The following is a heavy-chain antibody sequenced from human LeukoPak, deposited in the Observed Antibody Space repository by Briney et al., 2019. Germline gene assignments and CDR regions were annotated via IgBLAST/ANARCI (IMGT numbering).Heavy chain of an antibody. Sequence: SETLSLTCAVYGGSFSGYYWSWIRQPPGKGLEWIGEINHSGSTNYNPSLKSRVTISVDTSKNQFSLKLSSVTAADTAVYYCARELRTIFGAVIMANWFDPWGQGTLVTVSS. CDR3: ARELRTIFGAVIMANWFDP. J-gene: IGHJ5*02. V-gene: IGHV4-34*01. CDR1: GGSFSGYY. D-gene: IGHD3-3*01. CDR2: INHSGST.